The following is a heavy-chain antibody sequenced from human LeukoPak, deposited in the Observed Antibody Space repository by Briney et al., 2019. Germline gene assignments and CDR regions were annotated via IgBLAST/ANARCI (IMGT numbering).Heavy chain of an antibody. J-gene: IGHJ5*02. CDR3: ARDLGAVAGTWFDP. CDR2: ISHSGWT. V-gene: IGHV4-34*01. CDR1: GGSFSGYF. Sequence: PSETLSLTCAVYGGSFSGYFWSWIRQPPGKGLEWIGEISHSGWTNHNPTLKSRVTMSVDTSKNQFSLKLSSVTAADTAVYYCARDLGAVAGTWFDPWGQGTLVTVSS. D-gene: IGHD6-19*01.